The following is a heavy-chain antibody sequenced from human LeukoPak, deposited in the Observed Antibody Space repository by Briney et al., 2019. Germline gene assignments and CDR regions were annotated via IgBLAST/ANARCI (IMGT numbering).Heavy chain of an antibody. Sequence: SQTLSLTCNVSGGSINTANYYWTWIRQPPGKGLEWIAYISYSGTPYYNPSLNSRVTISIDTSKNQFSLIANYVTSADTAMYYCARDRYGDFDDYWGEGTLVTVSS. D-gene: IGHD4-17*01. V-gene: IGHV4-30-4*08. J-gene: IGHJ4*02. CDR2: ISYSGTP. CDR3: ARDRYGDFDDY. CDR1: GGSINTANYY.